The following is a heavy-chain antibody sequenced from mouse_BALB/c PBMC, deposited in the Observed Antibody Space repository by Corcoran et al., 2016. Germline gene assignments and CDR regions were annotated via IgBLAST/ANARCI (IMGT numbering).Heavy chain of an antibody. Sequence: EVQLQQFGAEVVKPGASVKISCKASGYTFTDYYMDWVKQSHGKSLEWIGDFNPNYDSTTYNQKFKGKATLTVDKSSSTAYMELRSLTSEDTAVDYCARREGNYPALFAYWGQGTLVTVSA. D-gene: IGHD2-1*01. CDR3: ARREGNYPALFAY. J-gene: IGHJ3*01. CDR1: GYTFTDYY. CDR2: FNPNYDST. V-gene: IGHV1-18*01.